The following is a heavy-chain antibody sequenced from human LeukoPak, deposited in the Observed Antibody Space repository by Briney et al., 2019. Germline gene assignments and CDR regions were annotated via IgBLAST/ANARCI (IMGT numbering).Heavy chain of an antibody. CDR2: IYYSGST. D-gene: IGHD4-17*01. CDR3: ARVGLAEYGDYGEYYFDY. V-gene: IGHV4-59*01. Sequence: SETLSLTCTVSGGSISSYYWSWIRQPPGKGLEWIGYIYYSGSTNYNPSLKSRVTISVDTSKNQFSLKLSSVTAADTAVYYCARVGLAEYGDYGEYYFDYWGQGTLVTVSS. CDR1: GGSISSYY. J-gene: IGHJ4*02.